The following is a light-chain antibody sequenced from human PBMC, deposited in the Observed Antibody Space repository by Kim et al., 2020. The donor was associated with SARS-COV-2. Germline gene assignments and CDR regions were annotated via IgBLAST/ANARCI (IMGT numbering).Light chain of an antibody. CDR3: NSRDNSSNQV. V-gene: IGLV3-19*01. Sequence: VALEQKVRITCQGDSLGTYYASWYQQKPGQAPVLVIYGQNNRPSGIPDRVSGSRSGNTSSLTITGAQAEDEADYYCNSRDNSSNQVFGGGTKLTVL. J-gene: IGLJ3*02. CDR2: GQN. CDR1: SLGTYY.